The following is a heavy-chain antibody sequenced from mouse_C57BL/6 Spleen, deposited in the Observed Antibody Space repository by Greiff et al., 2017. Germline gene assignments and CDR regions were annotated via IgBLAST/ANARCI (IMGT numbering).Heavy chain of an antibody. J-gene: IGHJ4*01. CDR3: ARRRLVGYYAMDD. V-gene: IGHV1-50*01. D-gene: IGHD1-1*02. CDR1: GYTFTSYW. CDR2: IDPSDSYT. Sequence: QVQLQQPGAELVKPGASVKLSCKASGYTFTSYWMQWVKQRPGQGLEWIGEIDPSDSYTNYNQKFKGKATLTVDTSSSTAYMQLSSLTSEDSAVYYCARRRLVGYYAMDDWGQGTSVTVSS.